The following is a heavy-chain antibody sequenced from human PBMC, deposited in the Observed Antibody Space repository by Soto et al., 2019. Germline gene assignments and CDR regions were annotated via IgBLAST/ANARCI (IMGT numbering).Heavy chain of an antibody. J-gene: IGHJ6*02. CDR1: GFTFSSYA. CDR2: ISGSGGKT. D-gene: IGHD2-21*02. V-gene: IGHV3-23*01. Sequence: GGSLRLSCAASGFTFSSYAMSWVRQAPGKGLEWVSAISGSGGKTYYAGSVKGRSTISRDNSKNTLYLQMNSLRAEDTAVYYCAKRRVTGGRMDVWGQGTTVTVSS. CDR3: AKRRVTGGRMDV.